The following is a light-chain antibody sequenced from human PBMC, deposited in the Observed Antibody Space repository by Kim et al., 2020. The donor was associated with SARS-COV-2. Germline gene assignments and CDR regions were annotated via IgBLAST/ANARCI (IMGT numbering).Light chain of an antibody. V-gene: IGLV10-54*01. CDR1: SNNVGNQG. CDR2: RNN. J-gene: IGLJ3*02. CDR3: SVWDSSLSAWV. Sequence: QTATPTCTGNSNNVGNQGAAWLQQHQGHPPTLLSYRNNNRPSGISERLSASRSGNTASLTITGLQPEDEADYYCSVWDSSLSAWVFGGGTKLTVL.